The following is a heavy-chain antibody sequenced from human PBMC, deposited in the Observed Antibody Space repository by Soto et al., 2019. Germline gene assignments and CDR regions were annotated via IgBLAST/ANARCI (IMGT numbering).Heavy chain of an antibody. Sequence: GGSLRLSCAASGFTFSSYSLHWVRQAPGKGLEWVAVIWYDGSNKYYADSVKGRFTISRDNSKNTLYLQMNSLRAEDTAVDYCWGYCSSTSCARGDYFDYWGEGT. D-gene: IGHD2-2*01. CDR1: GFTFSSYS. J-gene: IGHJ4*02. CDR2: IWYDGSNK. V-gene: IGHV3-33*01. CDR3: WGYCSSTSCARGDYFDY.